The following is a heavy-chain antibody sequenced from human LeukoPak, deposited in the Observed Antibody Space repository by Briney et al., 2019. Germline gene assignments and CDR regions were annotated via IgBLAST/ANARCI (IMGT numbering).Heavy chain of an antibody. CDR2: ISGYNGNT. CDR3: ARDWGSYSLDY. CDR1: GYTFISYG. V-gene: IGHV1-18*01. J-gene: IGHJ4*02. D-gene: IGHD1-26*01. Sequence: ASVKVSCKASGYTFISYGITWVRQAPGQGLEWMGWISGYNGNTYCGQKVKGRVTMTTDTSTSTAYMELRSLRSDDTAVYYCARDWGSYSLDYWGQGTLVTVSS.